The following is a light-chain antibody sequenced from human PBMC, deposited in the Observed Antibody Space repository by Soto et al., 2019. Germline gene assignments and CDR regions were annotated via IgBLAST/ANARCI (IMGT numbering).Light chain of an antibody. V-gene: IGLV2-11*01. CDR2: DVT. CDR1: GSDVGGYDY. Sequence: QSVLTQPRSVSGSPGQSVTISCTGTGSDVGGYDYVSWYQQHPGRAPKLMIYDVTKRPSGVPDRFSGSKSGNTASLTISGLQADDEAEYSCCSYAGSYTWVFGGGTKLTVL. J-gene: IGLJ3*02. CDR3: CSYAGSYTWV.